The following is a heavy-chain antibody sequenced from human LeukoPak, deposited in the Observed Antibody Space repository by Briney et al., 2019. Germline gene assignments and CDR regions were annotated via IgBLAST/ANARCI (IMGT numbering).Heavy chain of an antibody. Sequence: SETLSLTCTVSGDSINNINYYWGWIRQPPGKGLEWIGYIYYSGSAYYNPSLKSRVAISVDRSKSQFSLKLSSVTAADTAVYYCARGPSPFDYWGQGTLVTVSS. CDR2: IYYSGSA. CDR1: GDSINNINYY. V-gene: IGHV4-39*07. J-gene: IGHJ4*02. CDR3: ARGPSPFDY.